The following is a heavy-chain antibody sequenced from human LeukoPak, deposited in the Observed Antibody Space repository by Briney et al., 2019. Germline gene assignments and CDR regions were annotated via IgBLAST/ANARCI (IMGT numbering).Heavy chain of an antibody. Sequence: SETLSLTCTVSGGSISSGGYYWSWSRQHPGKGLEWIGYIYYSGSTYYNPSLKSRVTISVDTSKNQFSLKLSSVTAADTAVYYCASGGDYYDSSGYYYFGSFDYWGQGTLVTVSS. J-gene: IGHJ4*02. CDR1: GGSISSGGYY. V-gene: IGHV4-31*03. D-gene: IGHD3-22*01. CDR2: IYYSGST. CDR3: ASGGDYYDSSGYYYFGSFDY.